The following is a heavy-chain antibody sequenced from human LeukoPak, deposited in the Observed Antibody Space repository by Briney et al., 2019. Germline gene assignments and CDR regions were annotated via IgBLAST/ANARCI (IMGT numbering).Heavy chain of an antibody. CDR1: GGSLSNYY. V-gene: IGHV4-59*08. D-gene: IGHD3-22*01. CDR2: FFYSGST. Sequence: SETLSLTCTFSGGSLSNYYWSWIRQPPGKGLEWIGNFFYSGSTYSNPSLKSRVTISGDTSKNQFSLKLSSVTAADTAVYYCARHHSLAVVSHFDYWGQGTLVTVSS. CDR3: ARHHSLAVVSHFDY. J-gene: IGHJ4*02.